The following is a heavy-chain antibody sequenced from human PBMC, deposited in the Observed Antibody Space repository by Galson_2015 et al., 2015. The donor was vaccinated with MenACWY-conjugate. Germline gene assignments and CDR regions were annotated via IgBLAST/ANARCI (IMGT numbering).Heavy chain of an antibody. V-gene: IGHV3-74*01. J-gene: IGHJ4*02. CDR1: GFTFSRNG. Sequence: SLRLSCAASGFTFSRNGMHWVRQSPGKGLVWVSRINSDGSSTNYADSVKGRFTISRDNAKNTLYLQMNSLRAEDTAVYYCARTGGSPPRGFDYWGQGTLVTVSS. CDR2: INSDGSST. D-gene: IGHD1-26*01. CDR3: ARTGGSPPRGFDY.